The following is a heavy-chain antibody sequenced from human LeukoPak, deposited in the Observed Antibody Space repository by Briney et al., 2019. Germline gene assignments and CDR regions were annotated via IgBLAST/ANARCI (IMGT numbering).Heavy chain of an antibody. CDR1: GFPFGNFW. D-gene: IGHD6-25*01. CDR2: MDTDGRTT. J-gene: IGHJ5*02. V-gene: IGHV3-74*01. Sequence: GGSLRLSCVVSGFPFGNFWMHWVRQVPGKGLVWVARMDTDGRTTDYADSVKGRFTISRDNARNTLYLQMRSLRANDTALYYCATDVTGSEDRWGQGTLVTVSS. CDR3: ATDVTGSEDR.